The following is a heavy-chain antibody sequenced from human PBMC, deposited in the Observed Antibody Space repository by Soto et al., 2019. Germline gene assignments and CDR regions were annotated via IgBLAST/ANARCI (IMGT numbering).Heavy chain of an antibody. CDR3: ARDNNGAFDY. J-gene: IGHJ4*02. D-gene: IGHD4-17*01. CDR2: IIVGGSSI. Sequence: PGGSLRLSCAASGFPFSAYTMNWVRQSPGKGLEWISYIIVGGSSIHLADSVKGRFTVSRDDAKGSVYLQMNSLRDEDTAVYYCARDNNGAFDYWGQGAGVTVS. V-gene: IGHV3-48*02. CDR1: GFPFSAYT.